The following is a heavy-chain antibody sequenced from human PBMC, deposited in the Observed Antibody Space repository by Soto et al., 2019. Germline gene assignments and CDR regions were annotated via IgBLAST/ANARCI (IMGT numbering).Heavy chain of an antibody. D-gene: IGHD2-2*01. J-gene: IGHJ4*02. CDR2: IYYTGST. CDR1: GGSISSTSHY. V-gene: IGHV4-39*01. CDR3: ARHTTTCYQPFDY. Sequence: SETLSLTCTVSGGSISSTSHYWGWIRQPPGEKLEWIGSIYYTGSTYYNPSLKSRVTMSVDTSKNQFSLNLSSVTAADTAVYYCARHTTTCYQPFDYWGQGTLVTVSS.